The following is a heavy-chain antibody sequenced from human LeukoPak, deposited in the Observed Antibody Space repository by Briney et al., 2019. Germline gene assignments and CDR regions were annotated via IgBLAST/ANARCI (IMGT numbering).Heavy chain of an antibody. CDR2: VYYNGNI. D-gene: IGHD1-26*01. V-gene: IGHV4-39*01. CDR1: GGSISSSGSY. J-gene: IGHJ5*02. CDR3: ARLLSPGWFDP. Sequence: SEALSLTCTVSGGSISSSGSYWAWIRQPPGKGLEWIANVYYNGNIYYNSSLKSRVTISVDTSKNQFSLNLRSVTAADTAVYYCARLLSPGWFDPWGQGTLVTVSS.